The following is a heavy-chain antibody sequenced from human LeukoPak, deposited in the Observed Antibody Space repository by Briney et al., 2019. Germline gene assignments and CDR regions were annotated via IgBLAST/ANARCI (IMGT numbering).Heavy chain of an antibody. Sequence: GGSLSLSCALSGLNFNRYWMSWVRQATGKGRECVANIKQDGSEIYFVDSVKGRFTISRDNAKSSLYLQMNSLRGEVTAVYYCARARYGSGGYFFDFWGQGTLVTVSS. CDR1: GLNFNRYW. J-gene: IGHJ4*02. CDR2: IKQDGSEI. V-gene: IGHV3-7*04. CDR3: ARARYGSGGYFFDF. D-gene: IGHD3-10*01.